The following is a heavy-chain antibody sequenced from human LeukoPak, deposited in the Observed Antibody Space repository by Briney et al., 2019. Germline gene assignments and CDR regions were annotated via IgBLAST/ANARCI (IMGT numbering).Heavy chain of an antibody. D-gene: IGHD3-10*01. Sequence: PSETLSLTCTVSGGSISSSSYYWGWLRQPPGKGLEWIGTMYYSGSTYYNPSLESRVTISVDTSKNQFSLKLSSVTAAETAVYYCARHGYYYGSGSYLLPDYWGQGTLVTVSS. CDR2: MYYSGST. V-gene: IGHV4-39*01. CDR3: ARHGYYYGSGSYLLPDY. CDR1: GGSISSSSYY. J-gene: IGHJ4*02.